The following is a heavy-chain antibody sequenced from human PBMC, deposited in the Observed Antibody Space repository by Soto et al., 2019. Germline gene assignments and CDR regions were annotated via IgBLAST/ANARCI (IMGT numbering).Heavy chain of an antibody. CDR1: GFTFSSYG. D-gene: IGHD5-12*01. V-gene: IGHV3-33*01. J-gene: IGHJ4*02. CDR3: ARVRRGYHVAYFDY. CDR2: IWYDGSNK. Sequence: GGSLRLSCAASGFTFSSYGMHWVRQAPGKGLEWVAVIWYDGSNKYYADSVKGRFTISRDNSKNTLYLQMNSLRAEDTAVYYCARVRRGYHVAYFDYWGQGTLVTVSS.